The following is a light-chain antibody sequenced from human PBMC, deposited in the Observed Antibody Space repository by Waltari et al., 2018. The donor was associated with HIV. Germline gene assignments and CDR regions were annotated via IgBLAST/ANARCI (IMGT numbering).Light chain of an antibody. CDR2: TTS. V-gene: IGKV1-39*01. Sequence: DVQMTQSPASLSASVGDRVTITCRASQTVLSYVNWYQQKPGRAPNLLNYTTSILQSAVPSRFSGSGSATDVTLTISSLQPEDFATYDCQQSYKTPYTFGQGTKVEV. J-gene: IGKJ2*01. CDR1: QTVLSY. CDR3: QQSYKTPYT.